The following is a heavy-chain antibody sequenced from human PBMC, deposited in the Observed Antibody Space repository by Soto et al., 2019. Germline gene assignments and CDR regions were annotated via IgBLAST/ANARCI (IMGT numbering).Heavy chain of an antibody. D-gene: IGHD3-22*01. Sequence: GSLRLSCAASGFTFSSYGKNWVRQAPGKGLEWVSYIGIGSSTTYYADSVKGRFTISRDNAKNSLYLQMNSLRAEDTAVYYCARDQLYYNDISGRPLNAFDVWGQGTMVTVSS. J-gene: IGHJ3*01. CDR1: GFTFSSYG. CDR3: ARDQLYYNDISGRPLNAFDV. CDR2: IGIGSSTT. V-gene: IGHV3-48*01.